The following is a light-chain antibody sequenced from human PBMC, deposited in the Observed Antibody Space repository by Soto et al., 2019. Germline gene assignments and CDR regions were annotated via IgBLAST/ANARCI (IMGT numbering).Light chain of an antibody. V-gene: IGKV1-5*03. Sequence: DIQMTQSPSTRSASVGDRVTITCRASQSIHSWLAWYQQKPGKAPKLLIYKASSLESGVPSRFSGSGSGTEFTLTISSLQPDNFATYSCQQYNSYSWTFGQGTKVEIK. CDR3: QQYNSYSWT. J-gene: IGKJ1*01. CDR2: KAS. CDR1: QSIHSW.